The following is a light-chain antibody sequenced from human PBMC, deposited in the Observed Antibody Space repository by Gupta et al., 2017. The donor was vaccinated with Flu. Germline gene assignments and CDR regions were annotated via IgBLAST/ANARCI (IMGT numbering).Light chain of an antibody. J-gene: IGKJ3*01. CDR1: QSINTY. CDR3: QQIDINPRFT. Sequence: DIQMTQSPSSLSASVGDRVTITCRASQSINTYLNWYQQKPGKAPKLLIYAASTLQSGVPSRFSGSGSGTEFTLTIGSRQPEDSATYYCQQIDINPRFTFGHGTKVNI. V-gene: IGKV1-39*01. CDR2: AAS.